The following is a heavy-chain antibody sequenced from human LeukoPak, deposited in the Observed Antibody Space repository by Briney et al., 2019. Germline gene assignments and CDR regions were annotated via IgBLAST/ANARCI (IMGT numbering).Heavy chain of an antibody. D-gene: IGHD5-18*01. V-gene: IGHV1-2*02. Sequence: GASVKVSCKASGYTFTSYYMHWVRQAPGQGLEWMGWINPNSGGTNYAQKFQGRVTMTRDTSISTAYMELSRLRSDDTAVYYCARDPDTAMVNEILDWGQGTLVTVSS. J-gene: IGHJ4*02. CDR1: GYTFTSYY. CDR2: INPNSGGT. CDR3: ARDPDTAMVNEILD.